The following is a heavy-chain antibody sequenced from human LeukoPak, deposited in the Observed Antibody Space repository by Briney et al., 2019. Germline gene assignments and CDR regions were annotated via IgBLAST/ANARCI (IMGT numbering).Heavy chain of an antibody. CDR3: ARDYVPDYYDSSGYSNWFDP. J-gene: IGHJ5*02. CDR2: INHSGST. V-gene: IGHV4-34*01. D-gene: IGHD3-22*01. CDR1: SGSFSGYY. Sequence: SETLSLTCAVYSGSFSGYYRSWIRQPPGKGLEWIGEINHSGSTNYNPSLKSRVTISVDTSKNQFSLKLSSVTAADTAVYYCARDYVPDYYDSSGYSNWFDPWGQGTLVTVSS.